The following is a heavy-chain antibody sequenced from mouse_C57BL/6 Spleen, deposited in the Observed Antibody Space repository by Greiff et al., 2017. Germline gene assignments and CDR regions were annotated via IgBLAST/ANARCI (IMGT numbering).Heavy chain of an antibody. Sequence: EVQLQQSGPELVKPGASVKISCKASGYTFTDYYMNWVKQSHGKSLEWIGDINPNNGGTSYNQKFKGKATLTVDKSASTAYMELRSLTSEDSAVYYCATGTRYFDVWGTGTTVTVSS. CDR1: GYTFTDYY. CDR3: ATGTRYFDV. CDR2: INPNNGGT. V-gene: IGHV1-26*01. J-gene: IGHJ1*03. D-gene: IGHD4-1*01.